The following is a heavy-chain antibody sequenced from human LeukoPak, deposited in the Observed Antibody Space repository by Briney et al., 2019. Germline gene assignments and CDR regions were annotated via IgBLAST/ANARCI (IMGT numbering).Heavy chain of an antibody. D-gene: IGHD6-19*01. CDR3: ARSKVAGTSDY. J-gene: IGHJ4*02. Sequence: PGGSLRLSCAASVCIYLRCNMNCVRQAPGKGLEWVSTISTSSSYIYYADSVKGRFTITRDKGKNSVYLQMRSLRAEDTAVYYCARSKVAGTSDYWGQGTLVAVSS. CDR1: VCIYLRCN. V-gene: IGHV3-21*01. CDR2: ISTSSSYI.